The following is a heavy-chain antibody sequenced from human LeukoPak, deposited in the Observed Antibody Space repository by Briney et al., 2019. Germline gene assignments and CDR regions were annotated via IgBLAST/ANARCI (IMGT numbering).Heavy chain of an antibody. V-gene: IGHV3-74*01. CDR3: ASTEGVIIKYFDY. Sequence: GGSLRLSCAASGFTFSSYWMHWVRQAPGRGLVWVSRINSDGSSTSYADSVKGRFTISRDNAKNTLYLQMNSLRAEDTAVYYCASTEGVIIKYFDYWGQGTLVTVSS. CDR1: GFTFSSYW. CDR2: INSDGSST. J-gene: IGHJ4*02. D-gene: IGHD3-22*01.